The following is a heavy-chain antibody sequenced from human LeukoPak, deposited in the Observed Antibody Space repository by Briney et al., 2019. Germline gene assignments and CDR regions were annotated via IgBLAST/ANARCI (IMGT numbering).Heavy chain of an antibody. CDR3: AKDYIAAAGIVENPLGY. CDR2: ISWNSGSI. D-gene: IGHD6-13*01. Sequence: PGRSLRLSCAASGFTFDDYAMHWVRQAPGKGLEWVSGISWNSGSIGYADSVKGRFTISRDNAKNSLYLQMNSLRAEDTAVYYCAKDYIAAAGIVENPLGYWGQGALVTVSS. CDR1: GFTFDDYA. J-gene: IGHJ4*02. V-gene: IGHV3-9*01.